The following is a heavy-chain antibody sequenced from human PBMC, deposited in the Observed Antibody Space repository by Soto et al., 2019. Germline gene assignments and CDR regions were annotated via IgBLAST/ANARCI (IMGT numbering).Heavy chain of an antibody. V-gene: IGHV3-30-3*01. CDR2: ISYDGSNK. D-gene: IGHD1-7*01. CDR3: ARDLALRITGTTTIDYYYXGMDV. J-gene: IGHJ6*02. Sequence: PGGSLRLSCAASGFTFSSYAMHWVRQAPGKGLEWVAVISYDGSNKYYADSVKGRFTISRDNSKNTLYLQMNSLRAEDTAVYYCARDLALRITGTTTIDYYYXGMDVRGPGTTVTVSS. CDR1: GFTFSSYA.